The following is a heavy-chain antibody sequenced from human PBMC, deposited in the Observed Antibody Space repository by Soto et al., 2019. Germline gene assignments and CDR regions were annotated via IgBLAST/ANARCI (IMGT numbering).Heavy chain of an antibody. CDR1: GYTFTSYY. CDR3: ARLGRACISTSCYDDYSNYVDY. J-gene: IGHJ4*02. CDR2: INPSGGST. Sequence: ASVKVSCKASGYTFTSYYMHWVRQAPGQGLEWMGIINPSGGSTSYAQKFQGRVTMTRDTSTSTVYMELSSLRSEDTAVYYCARLGRACISTSCYDDYSNYVDYWGQGTLVTVSS. D-gene: IGHD2-2*01. V-gene: IGHV1-46*01.